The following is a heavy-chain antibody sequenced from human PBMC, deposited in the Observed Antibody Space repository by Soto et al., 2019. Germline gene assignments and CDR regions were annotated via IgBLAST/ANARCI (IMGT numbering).Heavy chain of an antibody. V-gene: IGHV3-33*06. J-gene: IGHJ6*02. CDR1: GFTFSSYG. CDR3: AKARQAQSHYYYGMDV. Sequence: TGGSLRLSCAASGFTFSSYGMHWVRQAPGKGLEWVAVIWYDGSNKYYADSVKGRFTISRDSSNNTLYLQMNSLRGGDTAIYYCAKARQAQSHYYYGMDVWGQGTPVTVSS. CDR2: IWYDGSNK. D-gene: IGHD6-19*01.